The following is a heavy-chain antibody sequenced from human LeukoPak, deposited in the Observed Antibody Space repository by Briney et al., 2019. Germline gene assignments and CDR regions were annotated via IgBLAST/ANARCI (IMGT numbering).Heavy chain of an antibody. CDR2: ISYDGSNK. V-gene: IGHV3-30*18. CDR1: GFIVSSNY. Sequence: GGSLRLSCVASGFIVSSNYMSWVRQAPGKGLEWVAVISYDGSNKYYADSVKGRFTISRDNSKNTLYLQMNSLRAEDTAVYYCAKDQGRTLDYWGQGTLVTVSS. J-gene: IGHJ4*02. CDR3: AKDQGRTLDY. D-gene: IGHD1-14*01.